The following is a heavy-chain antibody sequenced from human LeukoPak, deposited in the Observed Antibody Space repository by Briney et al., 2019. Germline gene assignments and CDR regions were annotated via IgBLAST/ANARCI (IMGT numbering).Heavy chain of an antibody. D-gene: IGHD3-16*01. J-gene: IGHJ4*02. Sequence: GGSLRLSCAASGFTFSDYAMSWVRQAPGKGLEWVSTIFKTGDTAHYADIVRGRCTISRDNSKNTLSLQMNSLRAEDTAIYYCAKLWGRHVWSFDYWGQGALVTVSS. CDR2: IFKTGDTA. V-gene: IGHV3-23*01. CDR1: GFTFSDYA. CDR3: AKLWGRHVWSFDY.